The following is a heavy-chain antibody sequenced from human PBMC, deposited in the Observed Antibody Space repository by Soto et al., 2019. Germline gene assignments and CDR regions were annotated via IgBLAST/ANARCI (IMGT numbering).Heavy chain of an antibody. J-gene: IGHJ6*03. Sequence: HPGGSLRLSCAASGFTVSSNYMSWVRQAPGKGLEWVSVIYSGGSTYYADSVKGGFTISRDNSKNTLYLQMNSLRAEDTAVYYCARDGRMSSGSYYNFVYYYMDVWGKGTTVTVSS. CDR3: ARDGRMSSGSYYNFVYYYMDV. CDR1: GFTVSSNY. D-gene: IGHD3-10*01. V-gene: IGHV3-66*01. CDR2: IYSGGST.